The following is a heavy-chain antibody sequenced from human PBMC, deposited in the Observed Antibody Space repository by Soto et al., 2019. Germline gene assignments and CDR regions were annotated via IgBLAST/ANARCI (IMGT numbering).Heavy chain of an antibody. V-gene: IGHV1-2*02. Sequence: QVQLVQSGAELKEPGDSVRVSCEASGYTFTAYYIHWVRQAPGQGLEWMGWINPRFGDTSYAQDFQGRVSMTRDTSISTVYMELIRLTSDDTAIYYCARNMDYYYGPGSGNGHGFWGQGTTVTVFS. J-gene: IGHJ6*02. CDR3: ARNMDYYYGPGSGNGHGF. D-gene: IGHD3-10*01. CDR1: GYTFTAYY. CDR2: INPRFGDT.